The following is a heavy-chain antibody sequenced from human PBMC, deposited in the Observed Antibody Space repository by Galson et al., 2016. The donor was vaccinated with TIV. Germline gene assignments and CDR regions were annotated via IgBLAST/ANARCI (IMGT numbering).Heavy chain of an antibody. J-gene: IGHJ4*02. CDR2: IDWDDDV. D-gene: IGHD3-22*01. V-gene: IGHV2-70*11. Sequence: PALVKPPQTLTLTCTFSGFSLSDSGMCVTWIRQPPGEALEWLGRIDWDDDVYYTYRTSLKTRLTISKDTSKNQVVLTLTNVDPVNTATYFYARISGYYDNIGYYIPRDFDYWGQGTLVTVSS. CDR3: ARISGYYDNIGYYIPRDFDY. CDR1: GFSLSDSGMC.